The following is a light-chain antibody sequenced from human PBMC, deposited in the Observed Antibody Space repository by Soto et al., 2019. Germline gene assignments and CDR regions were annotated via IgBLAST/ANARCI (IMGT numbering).Light chain of an antibody. Sequence: DVVMTQSPLSLPVTLGQPASISCRSSQSLVHSDGNTYLNWFQQRPGQSPRRLIYKVSNRDSGVPDRFSGSGSGTDFTLTISRVEAEDVAVDYCMQFTRCTFTFGPGTKVDIK. CDR2: KVS. CDR1: QSLVHSDGNTY. CDR3: MQFTRCTFT. J-gene: IGKJ3*01. V-gene: IGKV2-30*02.